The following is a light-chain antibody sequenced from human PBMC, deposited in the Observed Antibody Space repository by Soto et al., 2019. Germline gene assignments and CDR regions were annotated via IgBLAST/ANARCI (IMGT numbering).Light chain of an antibody. V-gene: IGKV3-20*01. CDR2: RAS. J-gene: IGKJ4*01. Sequence: EIVLTQSPGTLSLSPGERATLSCRASQSVSSAYLAWYKQKPGQTPKVLIYRASSRATGIPDRFSGSGSGTDFTLTISRLEPEDFAVYYCQQYGSSPLTFGGGTKVEIK. CDR3: QQYGSSPLT. CDR1: QSVSSAY.